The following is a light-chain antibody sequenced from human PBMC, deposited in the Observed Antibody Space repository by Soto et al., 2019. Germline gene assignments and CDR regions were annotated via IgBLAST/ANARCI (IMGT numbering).Light chain of an antibody. CDR2: DAS. Sequence: DIQMTQSPSSLSASVGDRVTITCQASQDISNYLNWYQQKPGKAPKLLIYDASNLETGVPSRLRVSGSGTDFTFTTRSLQPEDIATYYCQQYDNIPRFTFGPGTKVDIK. J-gene: IGKJ3*01. V-gene: IGKV1-33*01. CDR1: QDISNY. CDR3: QQYDNIPRFT.